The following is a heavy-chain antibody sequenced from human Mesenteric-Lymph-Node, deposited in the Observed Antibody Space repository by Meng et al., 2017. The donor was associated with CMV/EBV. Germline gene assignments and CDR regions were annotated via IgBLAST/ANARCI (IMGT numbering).Heavy chain of an antibody. CDR1: RFTFSSYW. D-gene: IGHD3-3*01. CDR3: ARDLYDFWSGYAWGYYYGMDV. V-gene: IGHV3-7*01. CDR2: INQDGSEK. Sequence: GESLKISCEASRFTFSSYWMTWVRQAPGKGLEWVAKINQDGSEKYYVDSVKGRFTISRDNAKNSVHLQMNSLRAEDTAVYYCARDLYDFWSGYAWGYYYGMDVWGQGTTVTVSS. J-gene: IGHJ6*02.